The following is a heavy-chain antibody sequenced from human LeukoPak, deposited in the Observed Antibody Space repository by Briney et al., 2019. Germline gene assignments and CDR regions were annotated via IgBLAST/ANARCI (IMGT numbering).Heavy chain of an antibody. CDR3: ARSGYGTSSYFDY. CDR2: ISNDGSRE. Sequence: GGSLRLSCAASGFPFSTSAMYWVRQAPGKGLEWVAAISNDGSREHYTESVKGRFTISRDNPKNTLLLQMDSLRIDDAAVYYCARSGYGTSSYFDYWGQGTLVTVSS. D-gene: IGHD6-6*01. CDR1: GFPFSTSA. V-gene: IGHV3-30*04. J-gene: IGHJ4*02.